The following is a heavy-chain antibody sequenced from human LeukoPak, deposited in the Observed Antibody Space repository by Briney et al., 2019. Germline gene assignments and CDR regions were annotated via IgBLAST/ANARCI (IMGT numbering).Heavy chain of an antibody. Sequence: SETLSLTCTASGGTSISGGSISSSTYYWDWIRQPPGKGLEWIGNVYYSGSAYYNPSLQSRVTISIDTSKSQFSLRLDSVTAADTAVYYCARARRITMIVVANNWFDPWGQGTLVTVSS. CDR3: ARARRITMIVVANNWFDP. V-gene: IGHV4-39*01. CDR1: GGSISSSTYY. D-gene: IGHD3-22*01. J-gene: IGHJ5*02. CDR2: VYYSGSA.